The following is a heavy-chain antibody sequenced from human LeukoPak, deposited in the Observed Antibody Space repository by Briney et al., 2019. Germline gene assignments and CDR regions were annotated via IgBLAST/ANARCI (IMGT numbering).Heavy chain of an antibody. CDR1: GFTFSSYS. CDR3: ARGVDTARYCYFDY. J-gene: IGHJ4*02. D-gene: IGHD5-18*01. Sequence: PGGSLRLSCAASGFTFSSYSMNWVRQAPGKGREWVSYISSSSSTIYYADSVKGRFTISRDNAKNSLYLQMNSLRDEDTAVYYCARGVDTARYCYFDYWGQGTLVTVSS. V-gene: IGHV3-48*02. CDR2: ISSSSSTI.